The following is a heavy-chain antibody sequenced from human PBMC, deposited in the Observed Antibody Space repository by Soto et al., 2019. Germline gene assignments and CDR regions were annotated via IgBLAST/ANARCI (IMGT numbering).Heavy chain of an antibody. CDR3: ARLTLRMATIRVNFDY. V-gene: IGHV4-39*01. D-gene: IGHD3-16*01. CDR1: GDSISSESYY. CDR2: LYHNGNT. Sequence: QLQLQESGPGLVKPSETLSLTCTVSGDSISSESYYWGWIRQPPGKGLEWIGNLYHNGNTYYNPSLKSRVTITADTYKNPFSLEVTSVTAADTAVYYCARLTLRMATIRVNFDYWGQGTQVTVSS. J-gene: IGHJ4*02.